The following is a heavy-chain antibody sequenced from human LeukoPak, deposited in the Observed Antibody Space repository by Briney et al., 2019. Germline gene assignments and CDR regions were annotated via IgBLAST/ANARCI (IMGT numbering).Heavy chain of an antibody. V-gene: IGHV4-59*01. Sequence: SETLSLTCTVSGGSIRSYYWSWIRQPPGKGLEWIGYIYYSGSTNYNPSLKSRVTISVDTSKNQFSLKLSSVTAADTAVYYCARVRELWSVTYFDYWGQGTLVTVSS. CDR1: GGSIRSYY. CDR2: IYYSGST. J-gene: IGHJ4*02. D-gene: IGHD5-18*01. CDR3: ARVRELWSVTYFDY.